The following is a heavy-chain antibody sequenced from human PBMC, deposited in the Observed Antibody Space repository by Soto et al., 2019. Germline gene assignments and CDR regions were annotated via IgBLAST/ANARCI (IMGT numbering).Heavy chain of an antibody. CDR1: GFTFSSYG. Sequence: QVQLVESGGGVVQPGRSLRLSCAASGFTFSSYGMHWVRQAPGKGLEWVAVISYDGSNKYYADSVKGRFTISRDNSKNTLYLQMNSLRAEDTAVYYCAKGRGKRNGGFDYWGQGTLVTVSS. J-gene: IGHJ4*02. CDR3: AKGRGKRNGGFDY. D-gene: IGHD3-16*01. V-gene: IGHV3-30*18. CDR2: ISYDGSNK.